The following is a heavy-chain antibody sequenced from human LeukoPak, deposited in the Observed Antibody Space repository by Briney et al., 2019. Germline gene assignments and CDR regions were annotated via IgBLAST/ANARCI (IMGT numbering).Heavy chain of an antibody. J-gene: IGHJ4*02. CDR1: GFTFSSYS. CDR3: ARDPKSTITMVRGVII. V-gene: IGHV3-21*01. CDR2: ISSSSSYI. Sequence: PGGSLRLSCAASGFTFSSYSMNWVRQAPGKGLEWVSSISSSSSYIYYADSVKGRFTISRDNAKNSLYLQMNSLRAEDTAVYYCARDPKSTITMVRGVIIWGQGTLVTVSS. D-gene: IGHD3-10*01.